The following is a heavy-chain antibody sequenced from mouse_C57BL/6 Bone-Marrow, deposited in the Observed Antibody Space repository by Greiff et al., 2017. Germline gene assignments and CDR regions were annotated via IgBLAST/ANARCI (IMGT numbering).Heavy chain of an antibody. CDR1: GYTFTSYW. Sequence: QVQLQQPGAELVKPGASVKLSCKASGYTFTSYWMHWVKQRPGQGLEWIGMIHPNSGSTNYNEKFKSKATLTVDKSSGTAYMQLSSLTSEDSVFYYCAREGALLWLRWYFDVWGTGTTVTVSS. CDR2: IHPNSGST. V-gene: IGHV1-64*01. D-gene: IGHD2-9*01. CDR3: AREGALLWLRWYFDV. J-gene: IGHJ1*03.